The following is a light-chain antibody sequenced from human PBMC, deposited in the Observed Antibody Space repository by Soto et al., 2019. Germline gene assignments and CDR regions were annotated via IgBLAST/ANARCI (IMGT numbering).Light chain of an antibody. J-gene: IGLJ2*01. Sequence: QSVLTQPASVSGSPGQSSTIPCTGTSSDVGAYNYVSWYQQYPGKAPKLMIYEVSNRPSGISNRFSGSKSGNTASLTISGLQAEDEADYYCSSFTSSSTRVFGGGTKLTVL. CDR1: SSDVGAYNY. V-gene: IGLV2-14*01. CDR2: EVS. CDR3: SSFTSSSTRV.